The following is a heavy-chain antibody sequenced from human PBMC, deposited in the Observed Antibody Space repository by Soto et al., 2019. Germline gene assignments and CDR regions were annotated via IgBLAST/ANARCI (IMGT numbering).Heavy chain of an antibody. CDR2: ISYSWST. D-gene: IGHD3-10*01. V-gene: IGHV4-31*01. CDR1: GVSISSGGYY. CDR3: ARIRTSGGD. Sequence: QVQLQDSGPGLVKPSQTLSLTCTVSGVSISSGGYYGSWIRQHPGKGLEWLGDISYSWSTYYNPSLKSLVTISVDTSKNQVSLKLSSVTAADEAVYYCARIRTSGGDWGQGTLVTVSS. J-gene: IGHJ4*02.